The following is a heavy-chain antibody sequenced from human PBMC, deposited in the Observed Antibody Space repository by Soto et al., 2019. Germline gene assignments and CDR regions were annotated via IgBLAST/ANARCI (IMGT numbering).Heavy chain of an antibody. CDR2: IKSKTDGGTT. Sequence: EVQLVESGGGLVKPGGSLRLSCAASGFTFSNAWMNWSGRPPGKGLGGFGGIKSKTDGGTTDYAAPVKGRFTISRDDSKNTLYLQMNSLKTEDTAVYYCTTHSSSWGQEIDYWGQGTLVTVSS. V-gene: IGHV3-15*07. J-gene: IGHJ4*02. D-gene: IGHD6-13*01. CDR1: GFTFSNAW. CDR3: TTHSSSWGQEIDY.